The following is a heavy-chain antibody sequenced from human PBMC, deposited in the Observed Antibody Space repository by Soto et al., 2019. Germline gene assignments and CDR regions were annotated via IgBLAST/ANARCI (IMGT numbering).Heavy chain of an antibody. CDR2: IYSGGST. J-gene: IGHJ5*02. CDR3: ARVGGGYCSSTSCKGVQWFDP. Sequence: EVQLVESGGGLVQPGGSLRLSCAASGFTVSSNYMSWVRQAPGKGLEWVSVIYSGGSTYYADSVKGRFTISRHNSKNTLYLQMNSLRAEDTAVYYCARVGGGYCSSTSCKGVQWFDPWGQGTLVTLSS. D-gene: IGHD2-2*01. V-gene: IGHV3-53*04. CDR1: GFTVSSNY.